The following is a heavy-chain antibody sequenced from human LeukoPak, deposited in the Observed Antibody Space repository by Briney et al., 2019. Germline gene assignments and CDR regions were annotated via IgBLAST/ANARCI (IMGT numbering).Heavy chain of an antibody. CDR3: ARGLSSARTTGMGY. J-gene: IGHJ4*02. Sequence: GASVKVSCKASGYTFSNYGVSWVRQAPGQGLEWMGWISAYNGNTNYAQKLQGRVTMTTDTSTSTAYMELRSLRSDDTAVYYCARGLSSARTTGMGYWGQGTLVTVSS. D-gene: IGHD6-19*01. V-gene: IGHV1-18*01. CDR2: ISAYNGNT. CDR1: GYTFSNYG.